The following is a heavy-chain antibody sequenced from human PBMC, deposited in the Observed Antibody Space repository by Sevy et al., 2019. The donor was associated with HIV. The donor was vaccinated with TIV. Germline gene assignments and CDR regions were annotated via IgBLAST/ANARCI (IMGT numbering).Heavy chain of an antibody. CDR3: ARGVEGYGYGLVYYFDY. CDR2: ISYDGSNK. CDR1: GFTFSSYA. Sequence: GGSLRLSCAASGFTFSSYAMHWVRQAPGKGLEWVAVISYDGSNKYYADSVKGRFTISRDNSKNTMYLQMNSLRAEDTAVYYCARGVEGYGYGLVYYFDYWGQGTLVTVSS. D-gene: IGHD5-18*01. V-gene: IGHV3-30-3*01. J-gene: IGHJ4*02.